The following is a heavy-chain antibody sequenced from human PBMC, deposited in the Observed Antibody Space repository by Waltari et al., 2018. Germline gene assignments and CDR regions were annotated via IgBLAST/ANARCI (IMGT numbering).Heavy chain of an antibody. CDR3: ARLDYGDNEPLDY. CDR1: GFSISSGSY. J-gene: IGHJ4*02. Sequence: HLHESGPGLVTPSETLSLTCLVSGFSISSGSYWGWVRQPPGKGLEWIGSIYHSGNAYYNPSLESRVTISVDPSSNQFSLKVRSVTAADTAVYYCARLDYGDNEPLDYWGQGTLVTVSS. D-gene: IGHD4-17*01. CDR2: IYHSGNA. V-gene: IGHV4-38-2*01.